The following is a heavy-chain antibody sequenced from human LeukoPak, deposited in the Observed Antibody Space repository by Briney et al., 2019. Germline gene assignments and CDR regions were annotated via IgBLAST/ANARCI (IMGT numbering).Heavy chain of an antibody. CDR2: ISYDGNNK. D-gene: IGHD3-10*01. CDR3: ARGGIPTGPYYYFYYMDV. J-gene: IGHJ6*03. Sequence: GSSLRLSCAASGFTFSRNVMHWVRQAPGKGLEWVATISYDGNNKFHSDSVKGRFTISRDNSRNTLYLQMNSLRGEDAAVYSCARGGIPTGPYYYFYYMDVWGKGTAVTVS. CDR1: GFTFSRNV. V-gene: IGHV3-30*01.